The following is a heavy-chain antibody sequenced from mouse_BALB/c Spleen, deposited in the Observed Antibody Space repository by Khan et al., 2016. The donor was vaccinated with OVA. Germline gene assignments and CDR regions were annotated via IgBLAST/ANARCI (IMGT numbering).Heavy chain of an antibody. D-gene: IGHD1-1*01. CDR1: GYSITSGYA. CDR3: ARGNYYGYYFDY. CDR2: ISYSGVT. J-gene: IGHJ2*01. V-gene: IGHV3-2*02. Sequence: EVQLVESGPGLVKPSQSLSLTCTVTGYSITSGYAWNWIRQFPGNKLEWMGYISYSGVTSYTPSLKSRISITPDTSKNQFFLQLNSVTTEDTATYDCARGNYYGYYFDYWGQGTTLTVSS.